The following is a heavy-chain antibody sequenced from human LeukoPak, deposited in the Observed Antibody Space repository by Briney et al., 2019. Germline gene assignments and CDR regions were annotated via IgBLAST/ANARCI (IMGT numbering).Heavy chain of an antibody. D-gene: IGHD2-21*01. V-gene: IGHV3-15*07. Sequence: GGSLRLSCAASGFTFSNAYMNWVRQAPGKGLEWVGRIKPKTDGETTVYAAPVKDRFSISRDDSKSMMYLQMNSLKTEDTAVYYCITPLPYSAQGGQGTLVTVSS. J-gene: IGHJ4*02. CDR1: GFTFSNAY. CDR3: ITPLPYSAQ. CDR2: IKPKTDGETT.